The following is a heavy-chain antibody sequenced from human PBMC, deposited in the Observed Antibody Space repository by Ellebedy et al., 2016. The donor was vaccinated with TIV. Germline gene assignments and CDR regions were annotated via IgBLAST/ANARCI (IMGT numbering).Heavy chain of an antibody. CDR3: AKDRLRYFDWLWSGGSGGMDV. Sequence: GGSLRLSXAASGFTFSSYGMHWVRQAPGKGLEWVAVISYDGSNKYYADSVKGRFTISRDNSKNTLYLQMNSLRAEDTAVYYCAKDRLRYFDWLWSGGSGGMDVWGQGTTVTVSS. D-gene: IGHD3-9*01. J-gene: IGHJ6*02. CDR2: ISYDGSNK. CDR1: GFTFSSYG. V-gene: IGHV3-30*18.